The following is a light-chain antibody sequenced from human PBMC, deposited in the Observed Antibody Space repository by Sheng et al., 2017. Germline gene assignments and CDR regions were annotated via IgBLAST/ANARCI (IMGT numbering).Light chain of an antibody. V-gene: IGKV1-39*01. CDR3: QQSYITPPYT. CDR1: QSIGDK. Sequence: DIQMTQSPSSLSASVGDRVTITCRASQSIGDKLNWYQQKPGKAPKLLIYAASSLHSGVPSRFSGSASGTTFTLTISSLQPEDFATYYCQQSYITPPYTFGQGTKLEIK. J-gene: IGKJ2*01. CDR2: AAS.